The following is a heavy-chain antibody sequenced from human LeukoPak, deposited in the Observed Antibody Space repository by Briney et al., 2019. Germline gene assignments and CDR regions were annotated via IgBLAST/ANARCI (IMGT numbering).Heavy chain of an antibody. J-gene: IGHJ4*02. CDR3: ARDMSSSGYYSDY. Sequence: GGSLRLSCAASGFTVSSNYMSWVRQALGKGLEWVSVIYSGGSTYYADSVKGRFTISRDNSKNTLYLQMNSLRAEDTAVYYCARDMSSSGYYSDYWGQGTLVTVSS. D-gene: IGHD3-22*01. CDR1: GFTVSSNY. CDR2: IYSGGST. V-gene: IGHV3-66*02.